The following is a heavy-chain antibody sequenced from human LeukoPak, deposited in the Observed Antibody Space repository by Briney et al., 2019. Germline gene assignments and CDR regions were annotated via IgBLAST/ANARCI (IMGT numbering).Heavy chain of an antibody. Sequence: PSQTLSLTCTVPGGSISSGGYYWSWIRQRPGKGLEWIGYIYYSGSTYYNPSLKSRVTISVDTSKNQFSLKLSSVTAADTAVYYCARVPHSPQMLNWFDPWGQGTLVTVSS. D-gene: IGHD2-2*01. J-gene: IGHJ5*02. CDR2: IYYSGST. V-gene: IGHV4-31*03. CDR3: ARVPHSPQMLNWFDP. CDR1: GGSISSGGYY.